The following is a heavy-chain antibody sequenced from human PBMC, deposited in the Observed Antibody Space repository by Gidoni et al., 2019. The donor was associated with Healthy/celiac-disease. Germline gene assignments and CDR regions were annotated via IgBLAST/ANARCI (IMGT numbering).Heavy chain of an antibody. Sequence: GFTFSSYGMHWVRQAPGKGLEWVAVIWYDGSNKYYADSVKGRFTISRDNSKNTLYLQMNSLRAEDTAVYYCAREGYGDYPAFDYWGQGTLVTVSS. J-gene: IGHJ4*02. D-gene: IGHD4-17*01. CDR1: GFTFSSYG. CDR2: IWYDGSNK. V-gene: IGHV3-33*01. CDR3: AREGYGDYPAFDY.